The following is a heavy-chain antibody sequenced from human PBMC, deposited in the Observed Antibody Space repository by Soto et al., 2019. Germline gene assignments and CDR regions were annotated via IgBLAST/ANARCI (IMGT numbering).Heavy chain of an antibody. Sequence: GGSLRLSFAASGFSFSTYSMHWVRQAPGKGLEWVAVIPYDGSNTYYADSVKGRFTISGDNSKNTLFLQMDSLRAEDTAVYYCARQWLVYFDYWGQGTLVTVSS. CDR3: ARQWLVYFDY. CDR1: GFSFSTYS. V-gene: IGHV3-30-3*01. D-gene: IGHD6-19*01. J-gene: IGHJ4*02. CDR2: IPYDGSNT.